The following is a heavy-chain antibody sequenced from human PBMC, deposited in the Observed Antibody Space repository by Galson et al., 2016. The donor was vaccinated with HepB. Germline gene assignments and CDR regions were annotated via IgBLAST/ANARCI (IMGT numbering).Heavy chain of an antibody. Sequence: SLRLSCAASGFTFSHFAISWVRQSPGGGLEWVSSINGDGHNLFYAESVKGRFTISRDTSKNLVSLQMNKLRGDDTAVYYCAKNPHNAAGYHFDYWGQGVLVTVSS. CDR1: GFTFSHFA. D-gene: IGHD3-9*01. V-gene: IGHV3-23*01. CDR3: AKNPHNAAGYHFDY. CDR2: INGDGHNL. J-gene: IGHJ4*02.